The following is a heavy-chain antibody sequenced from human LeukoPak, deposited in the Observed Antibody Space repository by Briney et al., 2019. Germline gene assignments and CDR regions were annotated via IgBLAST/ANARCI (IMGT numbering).Heavy chain of an antibody. Sequence: PGGSLRLSCTASGFTFSSYCMHWVRQAPGKGLEWVAVISYDGSNKYYADSVKGRFTISRDNSKNTLYLQMNSLRAEDTAVYYCANGIDSSYYYYGMDVWGQGTTVTVSS. D-gene: IGHD3-9*01. CDR1: GFTFSSYC. CDR2: ISYDGSNK. J-gene: IGHJ6*02. V-gene: IGHV3-30*18. CDR3: ANGIDSSYYYYGMDV.